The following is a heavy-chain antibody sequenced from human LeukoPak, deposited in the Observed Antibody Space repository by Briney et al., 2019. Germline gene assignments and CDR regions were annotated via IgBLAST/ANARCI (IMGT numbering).Heavy chain of an antibody. Sequence: SETLSLTCTVSGGSISSGSYYWSWIRQPAGKGLEWIGRIYTSGSTNYNPSLKSRVTISVDTSKNHFSLKLSSVTAADTAVYYCAGDRDDYSNYGWFDPWGQGTLVTVSS. V-gene: IGHV4-61*02. D-gene: IGHD4-11*01. J-gene: IGHJ5*02. CDR2: IYTSGST. CDR3: AGDRDDYSNYGWFDP. CDR1: GGSISSGSYY.